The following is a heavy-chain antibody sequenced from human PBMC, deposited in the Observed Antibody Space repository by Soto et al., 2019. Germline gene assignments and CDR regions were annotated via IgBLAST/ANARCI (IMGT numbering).Heavy chain of an antibody. V-gene: IGHV4-39*01. Sequence: PEETQSLTCTVSGGSISSSSYYWGWIRQPPGKGLEWIGSIYYSGSTYYNPSLKSRVTISVDTSKNQFSLKLSSVTAADTAVYYCARNLYGMDVWGQGTTVTVSS. J-gene: IGHJ6*02. CDR1: GGSISSSSYY. CDR2: IYYSGST. CDR3: ARNLYGMDV.